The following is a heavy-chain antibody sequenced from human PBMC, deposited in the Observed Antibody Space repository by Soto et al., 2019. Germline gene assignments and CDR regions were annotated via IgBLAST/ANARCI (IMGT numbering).Heavy chain of an antibody. CDR2: VIPIFGTA. V-gene: IGHV1-69*06. D-gene: IGHD3-3*01. Sequence: ASVKCSYYASPGSFNSYASSRMLQAPRQGLEWMGGVIPIFGTANYTQKFQGRDTITADKSTSTAYMELSSLRSEDTAVYYCARDPRGIYDFWSGYSPLYGMDVWGQGTTVTVSS. CDR3: ARDPRGIYDFWSGYSPLYGMDV. CDR1: PGSFNSYA. J-gene: IGHJ6*02.